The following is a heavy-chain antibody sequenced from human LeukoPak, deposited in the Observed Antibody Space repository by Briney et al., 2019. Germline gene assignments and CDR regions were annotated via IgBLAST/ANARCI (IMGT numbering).Heavy chain of an antibody. CDR1: GGSISSYY. CDR2: ICYSGST. V-gene: IGHV4-59*01. J-gene: IGHJ3*02. CDR3: ARDPFEAPGAFDI. Sequence: SETLSLTCTVSGGSISSYYWSWIRQPPGKGLEWIGYICYSGSTNYNPSLKSRVTISVDTSKNQFSLKLSSVTAADTAVYYCARDPFEAPGAFDIWGQGTMVTVSS.